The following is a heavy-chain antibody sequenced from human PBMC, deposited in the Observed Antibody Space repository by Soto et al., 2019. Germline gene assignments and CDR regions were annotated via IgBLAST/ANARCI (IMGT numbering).Heavy chain of an antibody. CDR2: IYYSGST. D-gene: IGHD3-16*01. V-gene: IGHV4-31*03. J-gene: IGHJ5*02. CDR3: ARVGGINWFDP. Sequence: QVQLQESGPGLVKPSQTLSLTCTVSGGSISSGGYYWSWIRQHPGKGLEWIGYIYYSGSTNYNPSHKRRVTIPVDTSKNQVSLKLSSVTAANTAVYYCARVGGINWFDPWGQGTLVTVSS. CDR1: GGSISSGGYY.